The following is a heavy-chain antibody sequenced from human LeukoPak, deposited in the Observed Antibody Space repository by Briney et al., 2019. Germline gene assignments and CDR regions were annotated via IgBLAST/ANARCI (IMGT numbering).Heavy chain of an antibody. Sequence: GGSLRLSCAASGFTFISYSLNWVRQAPGRGLEWVSSISSSSSYIYYADSVKGRFTISRDNAKNSLYLQMNSLRAEDTAVYYCARWGIAAAGTSNAFDIWGQGTMVTVSS. CDR2: ISSSSSYI. CDR1: GFTFISYS. CDR3: ARWGIAAAGTSNAFDI. V-gene: IGHV3-21*01. D-gene: IGHD6-13*01. J-gene: IGHJ3*02.